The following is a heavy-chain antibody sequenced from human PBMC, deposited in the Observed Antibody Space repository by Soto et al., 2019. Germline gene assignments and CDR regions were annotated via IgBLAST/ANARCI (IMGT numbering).Heavy chain of an antibody. CDR1: GYSFTSYW. D-gene: IGHD6-6*01. J-gene: IGHJ5*02. CDR2: IDPSDSYT. Sequence: GESLKISCKGSGYSFTSYWISWVRQMPGKGLEWMGRIDPSDSYTNYSPSFQGHVTISADKSISTAYLQWSSLKASDTAMYYCARHAGPLYSSSLSGWFDPWGQGTLVTVSS. V-gene: IGHV5-10-1*01. CDR3: ARHAGPLYSSSLSGWFDP.